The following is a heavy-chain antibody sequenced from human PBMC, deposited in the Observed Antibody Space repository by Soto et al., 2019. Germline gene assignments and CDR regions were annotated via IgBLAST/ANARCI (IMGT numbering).Heavy chain of an antibody. CDR2: IYNTGNT. CDR1: SGSISSYY. Sequence: PSDTLCLTCTVSSGSISSYYWSGIRQPPGKGLEWIGYIYNTGNTNYNPSLKSRVTISVDTSRNQFSLKLSSVTAADTAVYYCARGSNKGVAGMGFDYWGQGTLVTVS. CDR3: ARGSNKGVAGMGFDY. V-gene: IGHV4-59*07. J-gene: IGHJ4*02. D-gene: IGHD6-19*01.